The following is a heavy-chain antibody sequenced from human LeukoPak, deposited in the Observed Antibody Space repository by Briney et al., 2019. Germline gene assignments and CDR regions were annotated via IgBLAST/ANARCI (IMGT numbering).Heavy chain of an antibody. CDR3: AKDKATDGSGSYYIPRGNYYYYMDV. Sequence: AGGSLRLSCAASGFTFSSYAMSWVRQAPGKGLEWVSAISGSGGSTYYADSVKGRFTISRDNSKNTLYLQMNSLRAEDTAVYYCAKDKATDGSGSYYIPRGNYYYYMDVWGKGTTVTVSS. CDR2: ISGSGGST. V-gene: IGHV3-23*01. J-gene: IGHJ6*03. CDR1: GFTFSSYA. D-gene: IGHD3-10*01.